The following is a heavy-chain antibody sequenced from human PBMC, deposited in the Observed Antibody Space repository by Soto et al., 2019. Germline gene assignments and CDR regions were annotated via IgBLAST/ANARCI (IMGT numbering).Heavy chain of an antibody. J-gene: IGHJ6*02. CDR3: ARVSHRRGQPYGYYYGMDV. Sequence: SETLSLTCTVSCGSISSYYWSWIRQPPGKGLEWIGYIYYSGSTNYNPSLKSRVTISVDTSKNQFSLRLSSVTAADTAVYYCARVSHRRGQPYGYYYGMDVWGQGTTVTVSS. CDR2: IYYSGST. CDR1: CGSISSYY. V-gene: IGHV4-59*01. D-gene: IGHD2-2*01.